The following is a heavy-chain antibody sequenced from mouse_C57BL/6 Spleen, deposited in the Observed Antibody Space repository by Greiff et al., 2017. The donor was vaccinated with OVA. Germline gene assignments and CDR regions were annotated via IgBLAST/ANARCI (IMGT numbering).Heavy chain of an antibody. Sequence: EVKLEESGPGLVKPSQSLSLTCSVTGYSITSGYYWNWIRQFPGNKLEWMGYISYDGSNNYNPSLKNRISITRDTSKNQFFLKLNSVTTEDTATYYCAIYGYYFDYWGQGTTLTVSS. CDR3: AIYGYYFDY. V-gene: IGHV3-6*01. J-gene: IGHJ2*01. D-gene: IGHD2-2*01. CDR2: ISYDGSN. CDR1: GYSITSGYY.